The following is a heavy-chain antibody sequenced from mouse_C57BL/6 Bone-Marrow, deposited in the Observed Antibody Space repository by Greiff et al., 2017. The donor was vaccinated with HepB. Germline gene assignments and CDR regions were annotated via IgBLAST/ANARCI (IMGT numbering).Heavy chain of an antibody. D-gene: IGHD1-1*01. CDR1: GFNIKDDY. J-gene: IGHJ4*01. Sequence: EVQGVESGAELVRPGASVKLSCTASGFNIKDDYMHWVKQRPEQGLEWIGWIDPENGDTEYASKFQGKATITADTSSNTAYLQLSSLTSEDTAVYYWTTEGYYYGSSYAMDYWGQGTSVTVSS. CDR2: IDPENGDT. V-gene: IGHV14-4*01. CDR3: TTEGYYYGSSYAMDY.